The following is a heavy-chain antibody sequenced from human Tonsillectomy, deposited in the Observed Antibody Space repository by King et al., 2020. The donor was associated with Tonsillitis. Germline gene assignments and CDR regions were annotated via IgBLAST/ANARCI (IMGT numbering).Heavy chain of an antibody. J-gene: IGHJ4*02. CDR3: AKDFGSRSYHDDSFFDY. D-gene: IGHD3-10*01. CDR1: AFTFSSYA. V-gene: IGHV3-23*04. CDR2: IYSIGSTT. Sequence: VQLVESGGGLVQPGGSLRLSCAASAFTFSSYAMSCVRQAPGKGLEGVSGIYSIGSTTYSADSVKGRFTISRDKSKNTVYLQMNSLKAEDTAVYYCAKDFGSRSYHDDSFFDYWGQGTLVTVSS.